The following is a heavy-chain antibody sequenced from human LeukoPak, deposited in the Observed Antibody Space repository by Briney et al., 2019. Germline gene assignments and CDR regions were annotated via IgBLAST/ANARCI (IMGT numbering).Heavy chain of an antibody. CDR1: GFTFSNYA. V-gene: IGHV3-23*01. CDR2: ISGRAVTT. CDR3: AKAFYDSSGYYPKGPYYFDY. Sequence: GGSLRLSCAASGFTFSNYAMSWVRQAPGRGLEWVSVISGRAVTTFYADSVKGRFTISRDNSKNTMYLQMDSLRVEDTAVYYCAKAFYDSSGYYPKGPYYFDYWGQGTLVTVSS. D-gene: IGHD3-22*01. J-gene: IGHJ4*02.